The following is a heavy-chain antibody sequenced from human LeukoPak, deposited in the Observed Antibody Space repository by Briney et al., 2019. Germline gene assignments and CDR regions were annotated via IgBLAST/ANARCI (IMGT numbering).Heavy chain of an antibody. CDR3: AKGYRYYFYAMDV. CDR2: ITGTSGAT. Sequence: PGESLRLSCAASGFTFSNYAIVWVRQAPGKGLEWVSVITGTSGATYYADSVKGRFITSRDNSKNTLYLQRNSLRADDTAVYYCAKGYRYYFYAMDVWGQGTTVTVSS. CDR1: GFTFSNYA. J-gene: IGHJ6*02. V-gene: IGHV3-23*01. D-gene: IGHD1-14*01.